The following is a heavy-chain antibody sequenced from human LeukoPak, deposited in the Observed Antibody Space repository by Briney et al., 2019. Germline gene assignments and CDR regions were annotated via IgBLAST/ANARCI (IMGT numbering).Heavy chain of an antibody. CDR1: GGSFSGYY. J-gene: IGHJ4*02. V-gene: IGHV4-34*01. D-gene: IGHD5-24*01. Sequence: SETLSLTCAAYGGSFSGYYWSWIRQPPGKGLEWIGEINHSGSTNYNPSLKSRVTISADTSKNQFSLKLSSVTAADTAVYYCARGGGIEEMATIVGEDYWGQGTLVTVSS. CDR3: ARGGGIEEMATIVGEDY. CDR2: INHSGST.